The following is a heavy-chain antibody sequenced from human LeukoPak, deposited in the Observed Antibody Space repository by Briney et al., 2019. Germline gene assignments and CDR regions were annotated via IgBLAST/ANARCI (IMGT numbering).Heavy chain of an antibody. J-gene: IGHJ5*02. CDR2: VHSSGGVI. CDR1: GNTFTSDY. Sequence: ASVKVSCKASGNTFTSDYMNWVRQAPGQGLEWMGIVHSSGGVIKYAQEFQDRVTVTTDTSTSTAYMELRSLRSDDTAVYYCARVGGGIITMATNWFDPWGQGTLVTVSS. CDR3: ARVGGGIITMATNWFDP. V-gene: IGHV1-46*01. D-gene: IGHD3-10*01.